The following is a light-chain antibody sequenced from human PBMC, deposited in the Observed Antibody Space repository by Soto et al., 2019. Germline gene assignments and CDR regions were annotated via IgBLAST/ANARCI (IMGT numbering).Light chain of an antibody. V-gene: IGKV1-39*01. CDR2: AAS. J-gene: IGKJ1*01. CDR1: QSISSY. CDR3: HQSYGTPPT. Sequence: DIQMTQSPSSLSASVGDRVTITCRASQSISSYLNWYQQRPGKAPKLLIYAASSLQSGVPSRLSGSGSGTVFTLTISSLQPEDFTTYYCHQSYGTPPTFGQGTRVEVK.